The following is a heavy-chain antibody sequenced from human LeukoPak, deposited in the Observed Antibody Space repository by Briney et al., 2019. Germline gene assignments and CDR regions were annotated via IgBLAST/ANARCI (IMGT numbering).Heavy chain of an antibody. CDR1: GFTFSSYA. V-gene: IGHV3-23*01. D-gene: IGHD3-22*01. Sequence: GGSLRLSCAASGFTFSSYAMSWVRQAPGKGLEWVSSISGSGTTTYYADSVRGRFTISRDNSKNTLYLQMNSLRAEDTAVYYCAKVITMIVVVMDAFDIWGQGTMVTVSS. J-gene: IGHJ3*02. CDR3: AKVITMIVVVMDAFDI. CDR2: ISGSGTTT.